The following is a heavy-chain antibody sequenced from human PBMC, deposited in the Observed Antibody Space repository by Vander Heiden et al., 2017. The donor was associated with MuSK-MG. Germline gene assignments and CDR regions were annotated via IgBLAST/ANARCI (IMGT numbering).Heavy chain of an antibody. Sequence: QMQLVQSGAEIKRPASSVKRSCKASGGTFATSAISWVRQAPGQGLEWMAAIFPILGTTKTAQNFQGRVTVTADESTSTAYMELTSLRSEDTAVYYCARGGSPESHSTSYNGMDVWGQGTTLIVSS. CDR2: IFPILGTT. CDR3: ARGGSPESHSTSYNGMDV. V-gene: IGHV1-69*01. CDR1: GGTFATSA. J-gene: IGHJ6*02. D-gene: IGHD3-10*01.